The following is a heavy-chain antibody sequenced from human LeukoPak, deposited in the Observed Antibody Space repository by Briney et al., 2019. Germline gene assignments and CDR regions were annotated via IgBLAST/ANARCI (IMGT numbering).Heavy chain of an antibody. CDR2: IYPGDSDT. Sequence: KVGESLQISCKGSGYRFTSFWIGWVRQLPGKGLEWMGIIYPGDSDTRYSRSFQGQVTISADKSISTAYLQWSSLKASDTAMYYCARGANYYDSGHIDYWGQGTLVTVSS. CDR3: ARGANYYDSGHIDY. CDR1: GYRFTSFW. D-gene: IGHD3-22*01. V-gene: IGHV5-51*01. J-gene: IGHJ4*02.